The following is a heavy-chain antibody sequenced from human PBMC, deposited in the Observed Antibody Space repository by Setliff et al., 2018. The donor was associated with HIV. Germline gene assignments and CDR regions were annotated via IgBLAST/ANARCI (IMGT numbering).Heavy chain of an antibody. CDR3: ARAKTIGVSAVFFDP. CDR1: GGSMNSDSYS. CDR2: IYVGGSV. V-gene: IGHV4-61*09. J-gene: IGHJ5*02. D-gene: IGHD3-3*01. Sequence: PWETLSLTCTVSGGSMNSDSYSWTWLRQPAGKGPELIGHIYVGGSVIYSPSLASRVTISMVPSKNQFSLDLSSVTAADTAKYYCARAKTIGVSAVFFDPWGQGRPVTVSS.